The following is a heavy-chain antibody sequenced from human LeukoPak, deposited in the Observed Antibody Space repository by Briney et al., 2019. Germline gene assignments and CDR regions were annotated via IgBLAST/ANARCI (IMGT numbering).Heavy chain of an antibody. J-gene: IGHJ6*02. CDR1: GFTFSSYS. V-gene: IGHV3-21*01. CDR2: ISSISSYI. D-gene: IGHD2-2*01. Sequence: SGGSLRLSCAASGFTFSSYSMNWVRQAPGKGLEWVSSISSISSYIYYADSVKGRFTISRDNAKNSLYLQMNSLRAEDTAVYYCARDVFGPAATYYYGMDVWGQGTTVTVSS. CDR3: ARDVFGPAATYYYGMDV.